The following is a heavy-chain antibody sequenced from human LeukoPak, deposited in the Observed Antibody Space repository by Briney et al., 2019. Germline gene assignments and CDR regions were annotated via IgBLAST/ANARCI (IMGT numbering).Heavy chain of an antibody. J-gene: IGHJ6*02. Sequence: GGSLRLSFPPSGFTFVVYAMHWAGQAPGKGRGWVSGISGNSGSIGYADSVKGRFTISRDNAKSSLYLQMNSLRAEDTALYYCAKDVTADYGGPPGGMDVWGQGTTVTVSS. CDR2: ISGNSGSI. CDR3: AKDVTADYGGPPGGMDV. V-gene: IGHV3-9*01. CDR1: GFTFVVYA. D-gene: IGHD4-23*01.